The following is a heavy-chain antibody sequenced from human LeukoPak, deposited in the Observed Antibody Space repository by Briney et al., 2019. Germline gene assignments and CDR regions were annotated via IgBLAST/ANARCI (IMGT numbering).Heavy chain of an antibody. J-gene: IGHJ4*02. CDR2: IKQDGSEK. Sequence: GGCLRLSCAGSGFTFSSYWMSWVRQAPGKGLEWVANIKQDGSEKYYVDSVKGRFTISRDNAKNSLYLQMSSLRAEDTAIYYCARDIFDGWGQGTLVTVSS. CDR3: ARDIFDG. V-gene: IGHV3-7*01. CDR1: GFTFSSYW.